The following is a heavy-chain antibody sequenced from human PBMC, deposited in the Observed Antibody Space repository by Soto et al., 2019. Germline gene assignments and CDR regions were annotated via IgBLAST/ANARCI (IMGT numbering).Heavy chain of an antibody. J-gene: IGHJ4*02. CDR3: ERGLIGDWDY. CDR1: GGSFSGYY. Sequence: QVQLQQWGAGLLKPSETLSLTCAVYGGSFSGYYWSWIRQPPGKGLEWIGEINHSGSTNYNPSLKSRVTISGDTSKIPFSLKLSSVTAADTAVYYCERGLIGDWDYWGQGTLVTVS. CDR2: INHSGST. V-gene: IGHV4-34*01. D-gene: IGHD2-21*02.